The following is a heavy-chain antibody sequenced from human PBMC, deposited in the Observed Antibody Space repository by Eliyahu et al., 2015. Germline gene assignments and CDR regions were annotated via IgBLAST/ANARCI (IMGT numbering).Heavy chain of an antibody. V-gene: IGHV1-24*01. J-gene: IGHJ2*01. D-gene: IGHD6-13*01. CDR2: FDPEDGET. CDR3: ATEKVSSSWSRNWYFDL. CDR1: TLTELS. Sequence: TLTELSMHWVRQAPGKGLEWMGGFDPEDGETIYAQKFQGRVTMTEDTSTDTAYMELSSLRSEDTAVYYCATEKVSSSWSRNWYFDLWGRGTLVTVSS.